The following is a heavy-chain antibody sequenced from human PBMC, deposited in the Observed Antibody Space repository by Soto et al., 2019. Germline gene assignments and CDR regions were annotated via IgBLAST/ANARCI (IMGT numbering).Heavy chain of an antibody. CDR1: GGSFSGYY. CDR3: ARGRRGLGYCSSTSCYGNFDY. CDR2: INHSGST. J-gene: IGHJ4*02. D-gene: IGHD2-2*01. Sequence: SETLSLTCAVYGGSFSGYYLSWIRQPPGKGLEWIGEINHSGSTNYNPSLKSRVTISVDTSKNQFSLKLSSVTAADTAVYYCARGRRGLGYCSSTSCYGNFDYWGQGTLVTVSS. V-gene: IGHV4-34*01.